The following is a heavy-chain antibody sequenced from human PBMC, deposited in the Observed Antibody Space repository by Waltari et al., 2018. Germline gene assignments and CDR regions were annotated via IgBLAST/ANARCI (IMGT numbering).Heavy chain of an antibody. D-gene: IGHD3-10*01. Sequence: QVQLVDSGGGLVKPGGSLRLSCAASGFSFSDYYMGWIRQAPGKGVEWISYISGSGSTVYYAGPVKGRFSISRDNGKNSLYLQMNSLRAEDTAVYYCTRPPGDRRRDYWGQGTLVTVSS. V-gene: IGHV3-11*01. J-gene: IGHJ4*02. CDR2: ISGSGSTV. CDR3: TRPPGDRRRDY. CDR1: GFSFSDYY.